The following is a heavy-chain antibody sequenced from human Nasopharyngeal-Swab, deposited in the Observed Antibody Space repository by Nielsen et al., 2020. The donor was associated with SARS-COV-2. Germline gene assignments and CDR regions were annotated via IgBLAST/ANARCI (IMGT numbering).Heavy chain of an antibody. V-gene: IGHV1-24*01. D-gene: IGHD1-26*01. Sequence: ASVKVSCKVSGYTLTELSMHWVRQAPGKGLEWMGGFDPEDGETIYAQKFQGRVTMTEDTSTDTAYMELSSLGSEDTAVYYCATTPAYSGSYEAGPATNGEFDYWGQGTLVTVSS. CDR3: ATTPAYSGSYEAGPATNGEFDY. J-gene: IGHJ4*02. CDR1: GYTLTELS. CDR2: FDPEDGET.